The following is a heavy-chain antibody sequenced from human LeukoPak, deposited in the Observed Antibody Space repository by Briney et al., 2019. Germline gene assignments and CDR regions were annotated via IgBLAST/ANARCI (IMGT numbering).Heavy chain of an antibody. J-gene: IGHJ4*02. Sequence: SETLSLTCSVSGGSIGSTGSFWGWIRQPPGKGLEWIGSIYSGGITYYNASLKSRVTMYIDTSKNQFFLKLSSVTAADTAMYYCAKSNGYGLIDYWGQGTLVTVSS. D-gene: IGHD5-12*01. V-gene: IGHV4-39*01. CDR3: AKSNGYGLIDY. CDR1: GGSIGSTGSF. CDR2: IYSGGIT.